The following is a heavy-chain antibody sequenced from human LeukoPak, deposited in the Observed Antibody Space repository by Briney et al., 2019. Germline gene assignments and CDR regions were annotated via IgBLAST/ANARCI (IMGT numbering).Heavy chain of an antibody. Sequence: ASVKVSCKASVDTFTSYGISWVRQAPGQGLEWMGWISAYNGNTNYAQKLQGRVTMTTDTSTSTAYMELRSLRSDDTAVYYCARDLWGSGVFDYWGQGTLVTVSS. J-gene: IGHJ4*02. CDR3: ARDLWGSGVFDY. V-gene: IGHV1-18*01. CDR2: ISAYNGNT. CDR1: VDTFTSYG. D-gene: IGHD7-27*01.